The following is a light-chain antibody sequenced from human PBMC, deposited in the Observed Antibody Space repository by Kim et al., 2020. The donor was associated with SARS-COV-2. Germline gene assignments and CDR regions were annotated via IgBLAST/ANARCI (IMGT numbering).Light chain of an antibody. Sequence: ASVSRSPGQSITISCTGASSDIVSWYQHHPGEAPKLIIFEVNKRPSQISNRFSGSKSGNTASLTIAGLQAEDEANYYCCSYEGTVVFGGGTKLTVL. CDR3: CSYEGTVV. J-gene: IGLJ2*01. V-gene: IGLV2-23*02. CDR1: SSDIV. CDR2: EVN.